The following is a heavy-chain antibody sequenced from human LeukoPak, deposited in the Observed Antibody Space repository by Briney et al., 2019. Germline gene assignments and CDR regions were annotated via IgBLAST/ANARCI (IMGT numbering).Heavy chain of an antibody. CDR3: AKERSYMGLDGMDV. CDR2: ISYDGSNK. CDR1: GFTFSSYG. Sequence: PGGSLRLSCAASGFTFSSYGMHWVRQAPGKGLEWVAVISYDGSNKYYADSVKGRFTISRDNSKNTLYLQMNSLKAEDTAVYYCAKERSYMGLDGMDVWGQGTTVTVSS. D-gene: IGHD1-26*01. V-gene: IGHV3-30*18. J-gene: IGHJ6*02.